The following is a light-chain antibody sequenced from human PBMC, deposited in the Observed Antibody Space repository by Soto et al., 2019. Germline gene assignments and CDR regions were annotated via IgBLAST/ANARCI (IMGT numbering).Light chain of an antibody. CDR1: QSVSSSY. CDR2: GAA. J-gene: IGKJ2*01. Sequence: EIVLTQSPGTLSLSPGERATLSCRASQSVSSSYLAWYQQKPGQAPRLLIYGAASRATGIPDRFSGSGSGIDFTLTINRLELEDFAVYYCHQYGSSPYTFGQGTKLEI. V-gene: IGKV3-20*01. CDR3: HQYGSSPYT.